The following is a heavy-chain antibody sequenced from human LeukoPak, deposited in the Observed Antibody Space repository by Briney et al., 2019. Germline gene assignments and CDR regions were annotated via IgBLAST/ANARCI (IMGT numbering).Heavy chain of an antibody. V-gene: IGHV3-30-3*01. J-gene: IGHJ4*02. D-gene: IGHD3-16*02. Sequence: PGRSLRLSCAASGFTFSSYAMHWVRQAPGKGLEWVAVISYDGSNKYYADSVKGRFTISRDNSKNTLYLQMNSLRAEDTAVYYCAREYTFGGVIARVYWGQGTLVTVSS. CDR3: AREYTFGGVIARVY. CDR1: GFTFSSYA. CDR2: ISYDGSNK.